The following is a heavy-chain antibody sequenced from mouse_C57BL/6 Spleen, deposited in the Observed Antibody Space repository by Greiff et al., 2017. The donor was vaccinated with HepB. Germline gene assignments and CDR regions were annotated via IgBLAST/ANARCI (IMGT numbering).Heavy chain of an antibody. V-gene: IGHV7-1*01. CDR3: ARDAFMDY. CDR2: SRNKANDYTT. Sequence: DVMLVESGGGLVQSGRSLRLSCATSGFTFSDFYMEWVRQAPGKGLEWIAASRNKANDYTTEYSASVKGRFIVSRDTSQSILYLQMNALRAEDTAIYYCARDAFMDYWGQGTSVTVSS. J-gene: IGHJ4*01. CDR1: GFTFSDFY.